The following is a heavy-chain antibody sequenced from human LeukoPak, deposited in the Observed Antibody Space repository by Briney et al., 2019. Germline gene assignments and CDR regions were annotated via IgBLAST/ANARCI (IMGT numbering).Heavy chain of an antibody. V-gene: IGHV1-24*01. D-gene: IGHD3-3*01. CDR3: ATETPPSGRFSLYFDT. CDR2: FDPGDDET. Sequence: ASVKVSCKVSGHRLGGLSIHWVRQSPEKGLGWMGGFDPGDDETIYSQKFQGRVIMTEDRSTDTASMELSSLTSEDTAIYYCATETPPSGRFSLYFDTWGQGTLVTVSS. J-gene: IGHJ4*02. CDR1: GHRLGGLS.